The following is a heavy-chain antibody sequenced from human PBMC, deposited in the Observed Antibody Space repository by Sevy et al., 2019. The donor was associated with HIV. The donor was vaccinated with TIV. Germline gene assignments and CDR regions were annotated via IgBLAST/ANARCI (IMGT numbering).Heavy chain of an antibody. CDR1: GGSITTGPYY. Sequence: ETLSLTCSISGGSITTGPYYWAWIRQSPGKGPEWLGSMYGTVEPNGNTYYNPTLKTRIDMSMDKSNNRFALSLRSVIAADTAVYFCAKSLKAWYDFPAFDHWSQGIPVTVSS. D-gene: IGHD1-20*01. V-gene: IGHV4-39*02. CDR3: AKSLKAWYDFPAFDH. CDR2: MYGTVEPNGNT. J-gene: IGHJ4*02.